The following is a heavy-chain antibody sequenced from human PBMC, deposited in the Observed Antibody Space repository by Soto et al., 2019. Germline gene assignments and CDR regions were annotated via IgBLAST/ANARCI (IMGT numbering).Heavy chain of an antibody. CDR1: GGSISSYY. D-gene: IGHD4-17*01. J-gene: IGHJ4*02. CDR3: ARSGTTVTTSGCDY. Sequence: SETLSLTCTVSGGSISSYYWIWIRQPPGKGLEWIGYIYYSGSTNYNPSLKSRVTISVDTSKNQFSLKLSSVTAADTAVYYCARSGTTVTTSGCDYWGQGTLVTVSS. CDR2: IYYSGST. V-gene: IGHV4-59*08.